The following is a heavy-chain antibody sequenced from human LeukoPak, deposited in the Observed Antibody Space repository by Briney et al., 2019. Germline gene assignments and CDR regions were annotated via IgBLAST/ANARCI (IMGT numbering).Heavy chain of an antibody. V-gene: IGHV1-24*01. CDR3: ATDWSTIFGVADRDDAFDI. D-gene: IGHD3-3*01. J-gene: IGHJ3*02. CDR1: GYTLTELS. CDR2: FDPEDGET. Sequence: ASVKVSCKVSGYTLTELSMHWVRQAPGKGLEWIGGFDPEDGETIYAQKFQGRVTMTEDTSTDTAYMELSSLRSEDTAVYYCATDWSTIFGVADRDDAFDIWGQGTMVTVSS.